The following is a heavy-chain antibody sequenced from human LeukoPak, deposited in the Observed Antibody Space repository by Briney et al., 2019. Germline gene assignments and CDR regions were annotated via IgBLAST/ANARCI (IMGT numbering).Heavy chain of an antibody. CDR2: ISAYNGNT. CDR3: ARADTAMGYYYYYYMDV. J-gene: IGHJ6*03. V-gene: IGHV1-18*01. D-gene: IGHD5-18*01. CDR1: GYTFTSYG. Sequence: ASVKVSCKASGYTFTSYGISWVRQAPGQGLEWMGWISAYNGNTNYAQKLQGRVTMTTDTSTSTAYMELRSLRSDDTAVYYCARADTAMGYYYYYYMDVWGKGTTVTVSS.